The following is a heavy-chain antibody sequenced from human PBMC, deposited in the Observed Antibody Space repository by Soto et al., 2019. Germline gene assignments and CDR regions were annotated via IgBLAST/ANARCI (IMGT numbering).Heavy chain of an antibody. J-gene: IGHJ3*01. Sequence: QVHLEQSGPEVKKLGASVRVSCKASGYTFTGYGINWVRQAPGQGLEWMGWVSAYNGDTEYAQNLQGRVTLTTDTSTTTADMELRTLTSDDTAVYFCARELGDIVLVATGADYHYALAFWGQGIMVTVSS. D-gene: IGHD2-8*01. V-gene: IGHV1-18*01. CDR1: GYTFTGYG. CDR3: ARELGDIVLVATGADYHYALAF. CDR2: VSAYNGDT.